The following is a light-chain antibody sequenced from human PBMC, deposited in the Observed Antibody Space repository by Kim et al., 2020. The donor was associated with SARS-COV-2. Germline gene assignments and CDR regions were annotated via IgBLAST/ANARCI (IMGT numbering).Light chain of an antibody. CDR1: SSNSSYP. V-gene: IGLV4-69*01. J-gene: IGLJ2*01. CDR2: LNSDGSH. Sequence: ASVKLIGTLSSSNSSYPIEWHQQQPEKGPRYLMKLNSDGSHSKGDGIPDRFSGSSSGAERYLTISSLQSEDEADYYCQTWDTGIRVFGGGTQLTVL. CDR3: QTWDTGIRV.